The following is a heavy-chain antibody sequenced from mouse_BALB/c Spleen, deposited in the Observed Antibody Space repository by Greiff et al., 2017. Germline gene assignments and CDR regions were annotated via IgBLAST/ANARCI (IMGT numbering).Heavy chain of an antibody. J-gene: IGHJ4*01. CDR1: GYTFTSYN. V-gene: IGHV1-12*01. CDR3: AREGYAMDD. CDR2: IYPGNGDT. Sequence: QVQLQQPGAELVKPGASVKMSCKASGYTFTSYNMHWVKQTPGQGLEWIGAIYPGNGDTSYNQKFKGKATVTADNSSSTAYMQLSSLTSEDAAVYYCAREGYAMDDWGQGTSVTVAS.